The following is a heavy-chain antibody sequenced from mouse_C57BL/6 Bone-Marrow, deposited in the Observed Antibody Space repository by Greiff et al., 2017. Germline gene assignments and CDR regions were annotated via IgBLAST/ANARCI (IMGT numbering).Heavy chain of an antibody. V-gene: IGHV1-26*01. CDR2: INPNNGGT. CDR3: ARESIYDDYEDYFDY. J-gene: IGHJ2*01. D-gene: IGHD2-4*01. CDR1: GYTFTDYY. Sequence: EVQLQQSGPELVKPGASVKISCKASGYTFTDYYMNWVKQSHGKSLEWIGDINPNNGGTSYNQKFKGKATLTVDKSSSTAYMELRSLTSEDSAVYDCARESIYDDYEDYFDYWGQGTTLTVSS.